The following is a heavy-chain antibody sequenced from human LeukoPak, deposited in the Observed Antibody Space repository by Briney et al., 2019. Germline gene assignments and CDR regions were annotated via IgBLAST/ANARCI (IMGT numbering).Heavy chain of an antibody. J-gene: IGHJ4*02. CDR2: ISSSSSYI. D-gene: IGHD3-9*01. CDR1: GFTFSSYW. V-gene: IGHV3-21*01. Sequence: GGSLRLSCAASGFTFSSYWMSWVRQAPGKGLEWVSSISSSSSYIYYADSVKGRFTISRDNAKNSLYLQMNSLRAEDTAVYYCARELRITIFDWGQGTLVTVSS. CDR3: ARELRITIFD.